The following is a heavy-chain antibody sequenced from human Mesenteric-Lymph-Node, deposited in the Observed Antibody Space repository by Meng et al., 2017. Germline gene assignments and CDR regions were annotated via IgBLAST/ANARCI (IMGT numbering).Heavy chain of an antibody. V-gene: IGHV3-21*01. CDR2: ISSSSSYI. CDR3: ARVRETYDYVWGSYRIDY. D-gene: IGHD3-16*02. CDR1: GFTFSSYS. Sequence: GGSLRLSCAASGFTFSSYSMNWFRQAPGKGLEWVSSISSSSSYIYYADSVKGRFTISRDNAKNSLYLQMNSLRAEDTAGYYCARVRETYDYVWGSYRIDYWGQGTLVTVSS. J-gene: IGHJ4*02.